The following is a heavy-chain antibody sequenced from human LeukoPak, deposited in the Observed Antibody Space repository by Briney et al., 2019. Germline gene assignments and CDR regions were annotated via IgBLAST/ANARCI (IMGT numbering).Heavy chain of an antibody. V-gene: IGHV1-46*03. D-gene: IGHD3-3*01. CDR2: INPSGGST. Sequence: ASVKVSCKASGYTFTSYYMHWVRQAPGQGLEWMGIINPSGGSTSYAQKFQGRVTMTRDTSTSTAYMELSSLRSEDTAVYYCASLSLGSGYYYWGQGTLVTVSS. CDR1: GYTFTSYY. CDR3: ASLSLGSGYYY. J-gene: IGHJ4*02.